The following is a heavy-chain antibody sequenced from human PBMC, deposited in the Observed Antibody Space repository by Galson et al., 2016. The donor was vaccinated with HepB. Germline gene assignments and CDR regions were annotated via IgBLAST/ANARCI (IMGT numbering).Heavy chain of an antibody. Sequence: SLRLSCAASGFTFSIYGMHWVRQAPGKGLEWVAVISYEGSNKNYGDSVKGRFTISRDNSKNTLYLQMGSLRPEDTAVYYCARYPHILGSTGYYGVLYWGQGTLVTVSS. CDR2: ISYEGSNK. D-gene: IGHD3-22*01. J-gene: IGHJ4*02. CDR3: ARYPHILGSTGYYGVLY. CDR1: GFTFSIYG. V-gene: IGHV3-30*19.